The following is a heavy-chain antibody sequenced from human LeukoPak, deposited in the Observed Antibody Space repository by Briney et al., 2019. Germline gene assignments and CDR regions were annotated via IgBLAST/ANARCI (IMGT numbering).Heavy chain of an antibody. CDR3: ARGQPQWLVPGADDSYYYYGMDV. D-gene: IGHD6-19*01. Sequence: GASVTVSYKASGYTFTGYYMHWVRQAPGQGLEWMGWINPNSGGTNYAQKFQGRVTMTRDTSISTAYMELSRLRSDDTAVYYCARGQPQWLVPGADDSYYYYGMDVWGQGTTVTVSS. V-gene: IGHV1-2*02. J-gene: IGHJ6*02. CDR1: GYTFTGYY. CDR2: INPNSGGT.